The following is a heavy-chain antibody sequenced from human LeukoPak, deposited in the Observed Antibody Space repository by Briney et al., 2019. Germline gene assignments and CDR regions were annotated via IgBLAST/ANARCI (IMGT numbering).Heavy chain of an antibody. Sequence: SETLSLTCTVSGGSISSGGYYWSWIRQHPGKGLEWIGYIYYSGGTYYNPSLKSRVTISVDTSKNQFSLKLTSVTAADTAVYYCASTYCSSTSCYTDHNWFDPWGQGTLVTVSS. CDR1: GGSISSGGYY. V-gene: IGHV4-31*03. CDR3: ASTYCSSTSCYTDHNWFDP. CDR2: IYYSGGT. J-gene: IGHJ5*02. D-gene: IGHD2-2*02.